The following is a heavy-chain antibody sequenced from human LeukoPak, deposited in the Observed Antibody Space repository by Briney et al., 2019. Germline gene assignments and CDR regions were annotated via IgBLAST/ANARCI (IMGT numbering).Heavy chain of an antibody. V-gene: IGHV3-33*01. D-gene: IGHD3-9*01. CDR3: ARSTSSEYDIYHFDY. CDR1: GFTFSSYG. J-gene: IGHJ4*02. Sequence: GGSLRLSCAASGFTFSSYGMHWVRQALGKGLEWVAVIWYDGNNKYYADSVKGRFTISRDNSKNTLYLQMNSLRAEDTAVYYCARSTSSEYDIYHFDYWGQGTLVTVSS. CDR2: IWYDGNNK.